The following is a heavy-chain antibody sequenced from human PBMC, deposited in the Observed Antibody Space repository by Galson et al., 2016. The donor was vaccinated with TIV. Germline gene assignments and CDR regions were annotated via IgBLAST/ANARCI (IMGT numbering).Heavy chain of an antibody. V-gene: IGHV3-23*01. CDR1: GFTFSSYA. CDR2: ISGSGDNT. D-gene: IGHD2-2*01. Sequence: SLRLSCAASGFTFSSYAMNWVRQAPGKGLEWVSAISGSGDNTFYAGSVKGRFTISRDNSKNALYVQINNLRAEDTAVYYCASRDIAVIPAAIVFDYWGQGTLVTVSS. CDR3: ASRDIAVIPAAIVFDY. J-gene: IGHJ4*02.